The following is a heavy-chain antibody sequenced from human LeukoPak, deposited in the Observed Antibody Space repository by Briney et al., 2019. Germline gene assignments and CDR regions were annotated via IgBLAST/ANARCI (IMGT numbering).Heavy chain of an antibody. CDR1: GYTFTSYD. CDR3: ARVGSSSIRFDP. D-gene: IGHD6-13*01. CDR2: MNPNSGNT. V-gene: IGHV1-8*01. Sequence: ASVKVSCKASGYTFTSYDINWVRQATGQGLEWMRWMNPNSGNTGYAQRFQGRVTMTRNTSISTAYMELSSLRSEDTAVYYCARVGSSSIRFDPWGQGTLVTVSS. J-gene: IGHJ5*02.